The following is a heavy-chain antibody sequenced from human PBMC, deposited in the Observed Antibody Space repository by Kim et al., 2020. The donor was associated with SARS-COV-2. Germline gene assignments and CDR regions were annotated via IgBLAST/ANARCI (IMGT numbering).Heavy chain of an antibody. J-gene: IGHJ4*02. V-gene: IGHV4-39*01. CDR1: GGSISSSSYY. Sequence: SETLSLTCTVSGGSISSSSYYWGWIRQPPGKGRKWVGSIYYSGSTYYNASIKSRVTISVDTSKNQFSLRLSSVTAADTAVYYCASLGSGYSSSWYGIDYWGQGTLVTVSS. CDR2: IYYSGST. D-gene: IGHD6-13*01. CDR3: ASLGSGYSSSWYGIDY.